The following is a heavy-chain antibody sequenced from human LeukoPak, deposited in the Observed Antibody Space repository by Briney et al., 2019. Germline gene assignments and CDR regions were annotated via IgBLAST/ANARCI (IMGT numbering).Heavy chain of an antibody. CDR2: IYYSGGT. J-gene: IGHJ4*02. CDR3: ARLGGSYYRFDY. CDR1: GGSISSSSYY. V-gene: IGHV4-39*01. D-gene: IGHD1-26*01. Sequence: PSETLSLTCTVSGGSISSSSYYWGWIRQPPGKGLEWIGSIYYSGGTYYNPSLKSRVTISVDTSKNQFSLKLSSVTAADTAVYYCARLGGSYYRFDYWGQGTLVTVSS.